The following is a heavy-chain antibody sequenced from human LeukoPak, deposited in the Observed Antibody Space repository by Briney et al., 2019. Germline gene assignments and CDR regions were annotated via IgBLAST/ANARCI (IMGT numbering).Heavy chain of an antibody. Sequence: PSGTLSLTCAVSGGSISSSNWWSWVRQPPGKGLEWIGEIYHSGSTNYNPSFKSRVTISVDKSKNQFSLKLSSVTAADTAVYYCARDVGFGEPDYYYYYGMDVWGQGTTVTVSS. CDR3: ARDVGFGEPDYYYYYGMDV. V-gene: IGHV4-4*02. D-gene: IGHD3-10*01. CDR2: IYHSGST. J-gene: IGHJ6*02. CDR1: GGSISSSNW.